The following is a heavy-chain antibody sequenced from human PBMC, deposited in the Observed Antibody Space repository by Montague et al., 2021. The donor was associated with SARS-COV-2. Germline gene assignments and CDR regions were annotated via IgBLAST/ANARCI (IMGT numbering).Heavy chain of an antibody. J-gene: IGHJ6*03. D-gene: IGHD3-10*01. CDR1: GTSFSGYY. V-gene: IGHV4-34*12. CDR2: FIHGGST. Sequence: SETLSLTCAVHGTSFSGYYWTWIRQPPGKGLEWIGEFIHGGSTKYSQSLKSRLTISADTSKNQFSLRLTSVAAADTAVYYCARLRDGVVPSPILGVGPYYSYYYMDVWGRGTTVTVSS. CDR3: ARLRDGVVPSPILGVGPYYSYYYMDV.